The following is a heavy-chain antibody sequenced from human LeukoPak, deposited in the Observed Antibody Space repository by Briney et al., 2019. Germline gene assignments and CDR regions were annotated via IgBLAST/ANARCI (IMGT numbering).Heavy chain of an antibody. Sequence: GESLKISCQASGYSFTSSWIGWARQMPGKGLEWMAIINPGDPDTRYSPSFQGQVTISADKSISTVYLQWGSLKASDTAVYYCARQPGAGWFDPWGQGTLVTVSS. V-gene: IGHV5-51*01. J-gene: IGHJ5*02. CDR2: INPGDPDT. CDR3: ARQPGAGWFDP. CDR1: GYSFTSSW. D-gene: IGHD3-10*01.